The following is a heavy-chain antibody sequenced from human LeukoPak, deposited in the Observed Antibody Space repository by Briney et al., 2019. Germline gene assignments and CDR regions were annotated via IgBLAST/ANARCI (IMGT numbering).Heavy chain of an antibody. J-gene: IGHJ4*02. CDR2: IKQDGSEK. CDR3: ARDSPERGYSYGPLDNYFDY. V-gene: IGHV3-7*01. CDR1: GFTFSSYS. Sequence: PGGSLRLSCAASGFTFSSYSMNWVRQAPGKGLEWVANIKQDGSEKYYVDSVKGRFTISRDNAKNSLYLQMNCLRAEDTAVYYCARDSPERGYSYGPLDNYFDYWGQGTLATASS. D-gene: IGHD5-18*01.